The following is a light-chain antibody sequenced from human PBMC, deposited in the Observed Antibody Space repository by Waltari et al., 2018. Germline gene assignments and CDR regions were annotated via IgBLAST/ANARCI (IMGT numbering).Light chain of an antibody. CDR2: DVS. Sequence: IQMTQSPSSLSASVGDRLTITCRASQRINTWLAWYQQRPGKAPKVLIYDVSTLESGVPSSFSGSGSGKEFTLAINNLQPEDFATYYCQQYYRYYTFGQGTKLEIK. J-gene: IGKJ2*01. CDR1: QRINTW. V-gene: IGKV1-5*01. CDR3: QQYYRYYT.